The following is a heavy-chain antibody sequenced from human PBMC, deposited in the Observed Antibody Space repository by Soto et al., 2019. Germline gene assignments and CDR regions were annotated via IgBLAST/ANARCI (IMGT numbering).Heavy chain of an antibody. CDR2: INQDGSEK. CDR3: ARRVYDYSNPSDY. V-gene: IGHV3-7*01. Sequence: EVQLVESGGGLVQPGGSLRLSCAASGFTFNIYWMKWVRQAPVRGLEWMGNINQDGSEKHYVISVKGRITIYRDNATDTVYVKMTSLTAEAKAMYYCARRVYDYSNPSDYWGQGTLVTVSS. J-gene: IGHJ4*02. D-gene: IGHD4-4*01. CDR1: GFTFNIYW.